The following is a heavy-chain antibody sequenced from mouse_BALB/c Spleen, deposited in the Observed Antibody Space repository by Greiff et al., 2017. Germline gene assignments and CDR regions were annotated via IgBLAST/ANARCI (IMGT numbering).Heavy chain of an antibody. D-gene: IGHD2-1*01. CDR2: IWAGGST. J-gene: IGHJ4*01. Sequence: LQESGPGLVAPSQSLSITCTVSGFSLTSYGVHWVRQPPGKGLEWLGVIWAGGSTNYNSALMSRLSISKDNSKSQVFLKMNSLQTDDTAMYYCARDHGNHAMDYWGQGTSVTVSS. V-gene: IGHV2-9*02. CDR3: ARDHGNHAMDY. CDR1: GFSLTSYG.